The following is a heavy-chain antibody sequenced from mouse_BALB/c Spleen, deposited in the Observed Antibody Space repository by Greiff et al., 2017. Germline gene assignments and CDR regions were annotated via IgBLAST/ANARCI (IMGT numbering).Heavy chain of an antibody. CDR3: ARRDRYDVAMDY. V-gene: IGHV8-12*01. D-gene: IGHD2-14*01. CDR1: GFSLSTSGMG. J-gene: IGHJ4*01. CDR2: IYWDDDK. Sequence: QVTLKVSGPGILQPSQTLSLTCSFSGFSLSTSGMGVSWIRQPSGKGLEWLAHIYWDDDKRYNPSLKSRLTISKDTSRNQVFLKITRVDTADTATDYCARRDRYDVAMDYWGQGTSVTVSS.